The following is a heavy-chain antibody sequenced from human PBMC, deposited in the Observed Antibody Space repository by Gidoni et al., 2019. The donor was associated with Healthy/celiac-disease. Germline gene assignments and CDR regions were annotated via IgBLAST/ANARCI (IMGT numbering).Heavy chain of an antibody. Sequence: QVQLQESGPGLVKPSETLSLTCTVSGGSISSYYWSWIRQPAGKGLEWIGRIYTSGSPNYNPSLKSRVTMSVDTSKNQFSLKLSSVTAADTAVYYCARDSRIVGATVYYYGMDVWGQGTTVTVSS. D-gene: IGHD1-26*01. CDR3: ARDSRIVGATVYYYGMDV. J-gene: IGHJ6*02. CDR1: GGSISSYY. V-gene: IGHV4-4*07. CDR2: IYTSGSP.